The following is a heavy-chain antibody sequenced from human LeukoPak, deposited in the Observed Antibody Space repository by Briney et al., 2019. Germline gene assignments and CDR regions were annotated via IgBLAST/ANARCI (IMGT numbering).Heavy chain of an antibody. Sequence: SGGSLRLSCAASGFTFSSYAMSRVRQAPGKGLEWVSAISGSGGSTYYADSVKGRFTISRDNSKNTLYLQMNSLRAEDTAVYYCAKDYEWELPVYFDYWGQGTLVTVSS. CDR1: GFTFSSYA. D-gene: IGHD1-26*01. CDR3: AKDYEWELPVYFDY. J-gene: IGHJ4*02. CDR2: ISGSGGST. V-gene: IGHV3-23*01.